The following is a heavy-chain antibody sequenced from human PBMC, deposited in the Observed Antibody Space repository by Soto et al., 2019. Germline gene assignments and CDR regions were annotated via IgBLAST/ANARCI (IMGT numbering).Heavy chain of an antibody. Sequence: QVQLVQSGAEVKKPGASVKVSCKASGYTFTSYYMHWVRQAPGPGLELMGIINPSGGSTSYAQKFQGRVTMTRDTSTSTVYMELSRLRSEDTAVYYGARGQPSPYYFDYWGQGTLVTVSS. CDR3: ARGQPSPYYFDY. V-gene: IGHV1-46*01. CDR2: INPSGGST. CDR1: GYTFTSYY. J-gene: IGHJ4*02. D-gene: IGHD6-13*01.